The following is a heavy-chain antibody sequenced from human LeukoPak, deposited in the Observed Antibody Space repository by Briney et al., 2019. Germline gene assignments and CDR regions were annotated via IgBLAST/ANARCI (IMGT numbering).Heavy chain of an antibody. Sequence: GGSLRLSCAVSGITLSNYGMSWVRQAPGKGLEWVAGISDSGGRTNYADSVKGRFTISRDNPKNTLYLQMNSLRTEDTAVYSCAKRGVVIRVILVGFHKEAYYFDSWGQGALVTVSS. CDR2: ISDSGGRT. V-gene: IGHV3-23*01. D-gene: IGHD3-22*01. CDR3: AKRGVVIRVILVGFHKEAYYFDS. CDR1: GITLSNYG. J-gene: IGHJ4*02.